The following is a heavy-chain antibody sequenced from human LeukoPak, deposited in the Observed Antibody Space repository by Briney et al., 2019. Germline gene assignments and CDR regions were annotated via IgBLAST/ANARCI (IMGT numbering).Heavy chain of an antibody. D-gene: IGHD2-2*01. Sequence: ASVKVSCKASGGTFSSYAISWVRQAPGQGLEWMGGIIPILGIANYAQKFQGRVTITADKSTSTAYMELSSLRSEDTAVYYCARAYCSSTSCYSGGDYWGQGTLVTVSS. V-gene: IGHV1-69*04. CDR1: GGTFSSYA. CDR2: IIPILGIA. CDR3: ARAYCSSTSCYSGGDY. J-gene: IGHJ4*02.